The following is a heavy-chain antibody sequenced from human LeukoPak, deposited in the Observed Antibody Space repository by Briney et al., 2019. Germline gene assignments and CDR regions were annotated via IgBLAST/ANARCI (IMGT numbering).Heavy chain of an antibody. V-gene: IGHV3-13*04. Sequence: GGSLRLSCAASGFTFSSYDMHWVRHATGKGLEWVSAIGTAGDTYYPGSVKGRFTISRENAKNSLYLQMNSLRAGDTAVYYCARGDSGLYDSSGYYTFDIWGQGTMVTVSS. CDR3: ARGDSGLYDSSGYYTFDI. D-gene: IGHD3-22*01. CDR2: IGTAGDT. CDR1: GFTFSSYD. J-gene: IGHJ3*02.